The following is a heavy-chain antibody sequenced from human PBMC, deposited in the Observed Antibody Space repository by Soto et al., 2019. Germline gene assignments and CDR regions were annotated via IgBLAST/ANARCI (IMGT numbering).Heavy chain of an antibody. V-gene: IGHV3-48*02. CDR1: GFTFSSYN. CDR3: ARGYCSGGSCPELDY. J-gene: IGHJ4*02. D-gene: IGHD2-15*01. CDR2: ISSSSSAI. Sequence: GSLRLSCAASGFTFSSYNMNWVRQAPGKGLEWISYISSSSSAIYYADSVKGRFTISRDNAKNSLYLQMNSLRDEDTAVYSCARGYCSGGSCPELDYWGQGTLVTVSS.